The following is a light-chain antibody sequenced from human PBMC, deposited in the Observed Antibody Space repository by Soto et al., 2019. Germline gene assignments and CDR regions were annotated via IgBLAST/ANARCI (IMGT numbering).Light chain of an antibody. V-gene: IGKV1-12*02. J-gene: IGKJ4*01. CDR2: AAS. Sequence: DIQMTQSPSSVSASIGDRVTITCRASQGINIWLAWYQQKPGKAPRLLIYAASSLQGGVPSRFSGRGSGTEFTLTISSLQPADFATYYCQQGTSFPFTFGGGTKVEIK. CDR3: QQGTSFPFT. CDR1: QGINIW.